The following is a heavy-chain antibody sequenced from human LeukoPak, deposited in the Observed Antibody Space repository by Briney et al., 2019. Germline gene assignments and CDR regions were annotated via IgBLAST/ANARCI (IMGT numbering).Heavy chain of an antibody. CDR3: ARTETYYGSGSYFDAFDI. CDR1: GNPFTNYW. Sequence: GASLKISCKGSGNPFTNYWIGWVRQLPGKGLEWMGIIYPGDSDTRYSPSFQGQVTISANKSISTAYLQWSSLKASDTAMYYCARTETYYGSGSYFDAFDIWGQGTMVTVSS. V-gene: IGHV5-51*01. J-gene: IGHJ3*02. CDR2: IYPGDSDT. D-gene: IGHD3-10*01.